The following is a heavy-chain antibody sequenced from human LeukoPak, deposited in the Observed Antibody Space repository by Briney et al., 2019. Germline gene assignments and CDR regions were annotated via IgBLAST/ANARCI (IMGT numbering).Heavy chain of an antibody. D-gene: IGHD2-8*01. CDR2: ISGSGGST. CDR1: GFTFNNFA. CDR3: AKDPDYTSGVCYTFFDY. V-gene: IGHV3-23*01. Sequence: GGSLRLSCAASGFTFNNFAMSWVRQAPGKGLEWVSAISGSGGSTYYADSVKGRFTISRDNSKNTLYLQMNSLRAEDTAVYYCAKDPDYTSGVCYTFFDYWGQGTLVTVSS. J-gene: IGHJ4*02.